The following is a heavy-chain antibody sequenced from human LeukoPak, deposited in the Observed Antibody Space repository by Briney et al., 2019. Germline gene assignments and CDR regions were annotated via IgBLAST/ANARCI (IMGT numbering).Heavy chain of an antibody. D-gene: IGHD3-22*01. CDR1: GITLSNYG. V-gene: IGHV3-23*01. CDR2: ISGSGGGT. J-gene: IGHJ4*02. CDR3: AKRGVVIRVILVGFHKEAYYFDS. Sequence: GGSLRLSCAVSGITLSNYGMSWVRQAPGKGLEWAAGISGSGGGTNYADSVKGRFTISRDNPKNTLYLQMNSLRAEDTAVYFCAKRGVVIRVILVGFHKEAYYFDSWGQGALVTVSS.